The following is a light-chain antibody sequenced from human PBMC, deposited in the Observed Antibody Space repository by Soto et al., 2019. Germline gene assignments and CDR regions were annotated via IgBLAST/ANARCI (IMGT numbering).Light chain of an antibody. CDR3: SSSTTSSTWV. V-gene: IGLV2-14*01. Sequence: QSALTQPASVSGSPGQSITISCTGTSSDVGAYNSVSWYQQHPGKAPKSVIYDVSNRPSGVSNRFSGFKSGNTATLTISGLQAEDEADYYCSSSTTSSTWVFGGGTKLTVL. CDR1: SSDVGAYNS. J-gene: IGLJ3*02. CDR2: DVS.